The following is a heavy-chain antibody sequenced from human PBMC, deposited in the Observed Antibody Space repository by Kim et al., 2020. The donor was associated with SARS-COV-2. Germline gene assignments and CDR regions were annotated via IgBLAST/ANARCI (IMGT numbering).Heavy chain of an antibody. CDR3: ARVIAAAGPYYYGMDV. V-gene: IGHV3-53*01. Sequence: GGSLRLSCAASGFTVSSNYMSWVRQAPGKGLEWVSVIYSGGSTYYADSVKGRFTISRDNSKNTLYLQMNSLRAEDTAVYYCARVIAAAGPYYYGMDVWGQGTTVTVSS. CDR1: GFTVSSNY. J-gene: IGHJ6*02. CDR2: IYSGGST. D-gene: IGHD6-13*01.